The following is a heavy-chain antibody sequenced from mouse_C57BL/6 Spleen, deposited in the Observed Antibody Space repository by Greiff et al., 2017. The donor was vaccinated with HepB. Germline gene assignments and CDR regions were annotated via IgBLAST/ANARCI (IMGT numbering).Heavy chain of an antibody. J-gene: IGHJ4*01. CDR3: AREGQYYGSSGPAMDY. D-gene: IGHD1-1*01. Sequence: EVKLVESGGGLVKPGGSLKLSCAASGFTFSDYGMHWVRQAPEKGLEWVAYISSGSSTIYYADTVKGRFTISRDNAKNTLFLQMTSLRSEDTAMYYCAREGQYYGSSGPAMDYWGQGTSVTVSS. CDR2: ISSGSSTI. CDR1: GFTFSDYG. V-gene: IGHV5-17*01.